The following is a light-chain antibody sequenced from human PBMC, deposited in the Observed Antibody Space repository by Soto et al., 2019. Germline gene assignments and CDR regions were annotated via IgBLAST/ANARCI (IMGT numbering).Light chain of an antibody. Sequence: DIQMTQSPSTLSASVGXGVTITCRASQSISRGLAWYQQKPGKAPKLLIYDASSLESGVPSRFSGSGSGTEFTLTISSLQPDDFATYYCQQYNNWSGLTFGGGTKVDSK. J-gene: IGKJ4*01. V-gene: IGKV1-5*01. CDR3: QQYNNWSGLT. CDR2: DAS. CDR1: QSISRG.